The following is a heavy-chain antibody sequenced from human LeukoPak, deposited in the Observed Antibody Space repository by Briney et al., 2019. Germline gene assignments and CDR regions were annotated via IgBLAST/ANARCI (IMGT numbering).Heavy chain of an antibody. Sequence: ASVKVSCKASGYAFASYDINWVRQATGQGLEWMGWMNPNSGNTGYAQKFQGRVTITRNTSISTAYMELSSLRSEDTAVYYCARVGYCSSTSCYMMGGVDYWGQGTLVTVSS. D-gene: IGHD2-2*03. V-gene: IGHV1-8*03. CDR1: GYAFASYD. J-gene: IGHJ4*02. CDR2: MNPNSGNT. CDR3: ARVGYCSSTSCYMMGGVDY.